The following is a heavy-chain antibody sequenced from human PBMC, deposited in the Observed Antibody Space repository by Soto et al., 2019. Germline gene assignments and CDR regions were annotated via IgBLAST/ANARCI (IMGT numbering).Heavy chain of an antibody. D-gene: IGHD2-15*01. CDR2: ISAYNGNT. Sequence: KVSCKASGYTFTSYGISWVRQAPGQGLEWMGWISAYNGNTNYAQKLQGRVTMTTDTSTSTAYMELRSLRSDDTAVYYCARGGTPSATSDCYYYGMDVWGKGTTVTVSS. CDR3: ARGGTPSATSDCYYYGMDV. CDR1: GYTFTSYG. V-gene: IGHV1-18*01. J-gene: IGHJ6*04.